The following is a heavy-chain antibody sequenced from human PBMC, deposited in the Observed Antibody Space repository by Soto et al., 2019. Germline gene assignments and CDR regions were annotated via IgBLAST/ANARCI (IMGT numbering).Heavy chain of an antibody. CDR3: AKDGQLELPGDYFDY. D-gene: IGHD1-7*01. Sequence: LRLSFAASGFTFISYGIHWVRQAPGKGLEWVAVISYDGSNKYYADSVKGRFTISRDNSKNTLYLQMNSLRAEDTAVYYCAKDGQLELPGDYFDYWGQGTLVPVSS. J-gene: IGHJ4*02. V-gene: IGHV3-30*18. CDR1: GFTFISYG. CDR2: ISYDGSNK.